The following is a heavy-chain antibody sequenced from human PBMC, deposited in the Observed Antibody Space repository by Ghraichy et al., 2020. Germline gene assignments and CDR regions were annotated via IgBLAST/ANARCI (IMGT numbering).Heavy chain of an antibody. CDR3: ARGASSSFDC. D-gene: IGHD6-6*01. J-gene: IGHJ4*02. CDR2: IKSDGSEI. Sequence: GESLNISCAASGFTFSNYWMNWVRQAPGKELEWVAKIKSDGSEIYYVDSVKGRFTISRDNAKNSLYLQMNSLRAEDTAVYYCARGASSSFDCWGQGTLVTVSS. V-gene: IGHV3-7*03. CDR1: GFTFSNYW.